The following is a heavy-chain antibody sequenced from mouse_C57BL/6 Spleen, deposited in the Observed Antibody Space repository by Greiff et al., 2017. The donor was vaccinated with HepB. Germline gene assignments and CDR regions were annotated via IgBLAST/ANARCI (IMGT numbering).Heavy chain of an antibody. V-gene: IGHV1-22*01. J-gene: IGHJ3*01. D-gene: IGHD3-1*01. CDR2: INPNNGET. Sequence: VQLQQSGPELVKPGASVKMSCKASGYTFTDYNMHWVKQSHGKSLEWIGDINPNNGETSYNQKFKGKATLTVDKSSSTAYMELRSLTSEDSAVYYCARLWARAYWGQGTLVTVSA. CDR3: ARLWARAY. CDR1: GYTFTDYN.